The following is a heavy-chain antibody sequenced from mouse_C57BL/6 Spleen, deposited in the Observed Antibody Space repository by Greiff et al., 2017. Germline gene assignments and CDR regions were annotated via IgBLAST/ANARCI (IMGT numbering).Heavy chain of an antibody. CDR3: ARSNYDYDWFAY. Sequence: QVQLQQPGAELVKPGASVKLSCKASGYTFTSYWMQWVKQRPGQGLEWIGEIDPSDSYTNYNQKFNGKATLTVDTSSSTAYMQLSSLTSEDSAVYYCARSNYDYDWFAYWGQGTLVTVSA. CDR1: GYTFTSYW. J-gene: IGHJ3*01. CDR2: IDPSDSYT. V-gene: IGHV1-50*01. D-gene: IGHD2-4*01.